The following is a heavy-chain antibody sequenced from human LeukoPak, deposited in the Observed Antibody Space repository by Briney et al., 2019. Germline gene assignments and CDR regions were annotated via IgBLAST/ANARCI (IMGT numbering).Heavy chain of an antibody. J-gene: IGHJ3*02. CDR1: GYTFTSYG. V-gene: IGHV1-18*01. CDR3: ASSFWTPGAFDI. CDR2: ISAYNGNT. D-gene: IGHD3/OR15-3a*01. Sequence: GASVKVSSKASGYTFTSYGISWVRQAPGQGLEWMGWISAYNGNTNYAQKLQGRVTMTTDTSTSTAYMELRSLRSDDTAVYYCASSFWTPGAFDIWGQGTMVTVSS.